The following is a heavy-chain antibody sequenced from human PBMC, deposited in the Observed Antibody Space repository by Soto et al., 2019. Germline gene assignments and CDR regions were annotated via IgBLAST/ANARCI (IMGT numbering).Heavy chain of an antibody. CDR3: AKDSSSRLYYFDY. Sequence: PGGSLRLACAASGFTLEDYAMHWVRQAPGKGLEWVSGISWNSGSIGYADSVKGRFTISRDNAKNSLYLQMNSLRAEDTALYYCAKDSSSRLYYFDYWGQGTLVTVSS. V-gene: IGHV3-9*01. CDR2: ISWNSGSI. J-gene: IGHJ4*02. D-gene: IGHD6-13*01. CDR1: GFTLEDYA.